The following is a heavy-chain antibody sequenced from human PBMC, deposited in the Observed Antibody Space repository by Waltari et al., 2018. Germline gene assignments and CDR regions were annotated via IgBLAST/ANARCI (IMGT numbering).Heavy chain of an antibody. CDR1: GFTFSSYA. D-gene: IGHD2-15*01. CDR3: AKGGDIVVVVVATEGAFDI. CDR2: ISGSGGST. Sequence: EVQLLESGGGLVQPGGSLRLSCAASGFTFSSYAMSWVRQAPGKGREWVSAISGSGGSTYYADSVKGRFTISRDNSKNTLYLQMNSLRAEDTAVYYCAKGGDIVVVVVATEGAFDIWGQGTMVTVSS. V-gene: IGHV3-23*01. J-gene: IGHJ3*02.